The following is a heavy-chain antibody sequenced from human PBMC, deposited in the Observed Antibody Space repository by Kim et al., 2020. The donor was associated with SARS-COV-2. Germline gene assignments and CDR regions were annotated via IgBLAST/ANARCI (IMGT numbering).Heavy chain of an antibody. CDR3: ARDESMITFGGVIVN. D-gene: IGHD3-16*02. CDR2: IWYDGSNK. Sequence: GGSLRLSCAASGFTFSSYGMHWVRQAPGKGLEWVAVIWYDGSNKYYADSVKGRFTISRDNSKNTLYLQMNSLRAEDTAVYYCARDESMITFGGVIVNWGQGTLVTVSS. J-gene: IGHJ4*02. CDR1: GFTFSSYG. V-gene: IGHV3-33*01.